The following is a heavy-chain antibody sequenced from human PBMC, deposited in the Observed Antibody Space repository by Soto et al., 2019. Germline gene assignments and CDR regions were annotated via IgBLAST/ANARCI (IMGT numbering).Heavy chain of an antibody. CDR2: ISNGGSTI. D-gene: IGHD3-3*01. CDR1: GFTFSDSY. J-gene: IGHJ4*02. Sequence: PGGSVRLSCAASGFTFSDSYMTWIRQAPGKGLEWISYISNGGSTIYYADSVKGRFIISRDNAKNSLYLQMNSLRAEDTAVYYCARVGGDDFWSGYWFDYWGQGALVTVSS. CDR3: ARVGGDDFWSGYWFDY. V-gene: IGHV3-11*01.